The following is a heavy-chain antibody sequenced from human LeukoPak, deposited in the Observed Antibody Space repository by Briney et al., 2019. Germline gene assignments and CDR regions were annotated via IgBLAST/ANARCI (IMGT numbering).Heavy chain of an antibody. CDR1: GFTFSSYE. D-gene: IGHD3-10*01. CDR3: ARRNYGSGSYYKPQKSNYYYYGMDV. J-gene: IGHJ6*02. Sequence: GGSLRLSCAASGFTFSSYEMIWVRQAPGKALEWVSYISSSGSTIYYADSVKGRFTISRDNAKKSLYLQMNSLRAEDTAVYYCARRNYGSGSYYKPQKSNYYYYGMDVWGQGTTVTVSS. V-gene: IGHV3-48*03. CDR2: ISSSGSTI.